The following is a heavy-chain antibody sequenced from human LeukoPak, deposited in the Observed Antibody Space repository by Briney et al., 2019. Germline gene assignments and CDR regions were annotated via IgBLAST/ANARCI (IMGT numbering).Heavy chain of an antibody. CDR3: AREGGYCSSTSCSYFDY. J-gene: IGHJ4*02. CDR1: GGSISSGGYY. V-gene: IGHV4-31*03. Sequence: SETLSLTCTVSGGSISSGGYYWSWIRQHPGKGLGWIGYIYYSGSTYYNPSLKSRVTISVDTSKNQFSLKLSSVTAADTAVYYCAREGGYCSSTSCSYFDYWGQGTLVTVSS. CDR2: IYYSGST. D-gene: IGHD2-2*01.